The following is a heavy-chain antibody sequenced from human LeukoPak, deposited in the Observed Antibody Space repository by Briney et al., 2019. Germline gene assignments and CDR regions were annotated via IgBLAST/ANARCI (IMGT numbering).Heavy chain of an antibody. CDR1: GFTFSSYA. Sequence: GGSLRLSCAASGFTFSSYAMSWVRQAPGKGLEWVSAISGSGGSTYYADSVKGRFTIFRDNSKNTLYLQMNSLRAEDTAVYYCAKGGLSSSWYGYYFDYWGQGTLVTVSS. V-gene: IGHV3-23*01. J-gene: IGHJ4*02. CDR2: ISGSGGST. CDR3: AKGGLSSSWYGYYFDY. D-gene: IGHD6-13*01.